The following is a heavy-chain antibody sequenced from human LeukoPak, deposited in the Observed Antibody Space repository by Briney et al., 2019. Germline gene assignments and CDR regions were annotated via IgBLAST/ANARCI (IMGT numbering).Heavy chain of an antibody. CDR3: ARDSSAVAGKDLDY. Sequence: ASVKVSCKASGYAFTGYYIHWVRQAPGQGLEWMGWISAYNGNTNYAQKLQGRVTMTTDTSTSTAYMELRSLRSDDTAVYYCARDSSAVAGKDLDYWGQGTLVTVSS. CDR2: ISAYNGNT. J-gene: IGHJ4*02. CDR1: GYAFTGYY. V-gene: IGHV1-18*04. D-gene: IGHD6-19*01.